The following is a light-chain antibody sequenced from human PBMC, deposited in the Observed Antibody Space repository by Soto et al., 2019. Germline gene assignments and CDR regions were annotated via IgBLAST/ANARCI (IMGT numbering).Light chain of an antibody. J-gene: IGLJ2*01. CDR3: WSYAGSSTWI. Sequence: QSVLTQPASVSGFPGQSITISCTGTSSDVGNYNFVSWYQQYPGKAPKVMIFEVNKRPSGVSNRFSGSKSGNTASLTISGLQVDDEADYYCWSYAGSSTWIFGGGTQLTVL. V-gene: IGLV2-23*02. CDR2: EVN. CDR1: SSDVGNYNF.